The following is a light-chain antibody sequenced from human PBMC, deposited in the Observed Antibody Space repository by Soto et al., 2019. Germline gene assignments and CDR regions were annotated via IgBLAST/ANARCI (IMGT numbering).Light chain of an antibody. Sequence: QSLLAQPASVSGSPGQSIPISCTGTSSDVGDYNFVAWYQQNPHRAPQVIIYKGTQRPSGVSNRFSGSTSGNAASLTISALQADDEADYFCCSSAPESTYVFGTGTKVTVL. CDR3: CSSAPESTYV. CDR2: KGT. J-gene: IGLJ1*01. CDR1: SSDVGDYNF. V-gene: IGLV2-23*01.